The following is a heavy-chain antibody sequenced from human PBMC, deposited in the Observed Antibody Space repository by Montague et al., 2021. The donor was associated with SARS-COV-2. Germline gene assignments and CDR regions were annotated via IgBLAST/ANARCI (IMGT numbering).Heavy chain of an antibody. Sequence: TLSLTCAVSGGSISSGGYFWSWIRQPPGKGLEWIGYIYYSGNTYYNPSLESRLTISVDTSKNQFSLKLSSVTAADTAVYYCARARLVVPTTRTWFDPWGQGTLVTVSS. CDR2: IYYSGNT. D-gene: IGHD2-2*01. V-gene: IGHV4-31*11. CDR3: ARARLVVPTTRTWFDP. J-gene: IGHJ5*02. CDR1: GGSISSGGYF.